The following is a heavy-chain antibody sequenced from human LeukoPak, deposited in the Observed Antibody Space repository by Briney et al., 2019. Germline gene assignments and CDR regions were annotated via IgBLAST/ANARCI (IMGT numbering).Heavy chain of an antibody. CDR2: ISSSSSYI. CDR1: GFTFSSYS. CDR3: ARERVDYDTGGEWFDR. J-gene: IGHJ5*02. Sequence: GGSLRLSCAASGFTFSSYSMNWVRQAPGKGLEWVLSISSSSSYIYYADSVKGRFTISRDNAKNSLYLQMNSLRAEDTAVYYCARERVDYDTGGEWFDRWGQGTLVTVSS. V-gene: IGHV3-21*01. D-gene: IGHD3-16*01.